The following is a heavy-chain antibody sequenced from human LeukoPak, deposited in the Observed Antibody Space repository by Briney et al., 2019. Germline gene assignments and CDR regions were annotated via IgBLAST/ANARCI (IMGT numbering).Heavy chain of an antibody. V-gene: IGHV4-34*01. D-gene: IGHD6-13*01. CDR2: INHSGST. CDR1: GGSFSGYY. CDR3: ARYESGYSSSKFDY. J-gene: IGHJ4*02. Sequence: SETLSLTCAVYGGSFSGYYWSWIRQPPGKGLEWIGEINHSGSTNYNPSLKSRVTISVDTSKNQFSLKLSSVTAADTAVYYCARYESGYSSSKFDYWGQGTLVTVSS.